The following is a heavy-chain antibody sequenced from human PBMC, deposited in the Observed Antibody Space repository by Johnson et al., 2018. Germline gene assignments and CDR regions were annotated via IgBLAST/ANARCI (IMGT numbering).Heavy chain of an antibody. CDR3: AKGRVFRYFYYGLDV. Sequence: VQLVESGGGLVQPGRSLRLSCAASGFTFDDYAMHWVRQAPGKGLEWVSGISWNSGSIGYADSVKGRFTISRDNSKNTLSLQMNRLRAEDTAVYYCAKGRVFRYFYYGLDVWGQGTTVTVSS. CDR2: ISWNSGSI. V-gene: IGHV3-9*01. CDR1: GFTFDDYA. J-gene: IGHJ6*02.